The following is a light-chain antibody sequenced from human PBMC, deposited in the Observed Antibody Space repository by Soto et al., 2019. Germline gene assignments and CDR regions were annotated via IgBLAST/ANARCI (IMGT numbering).Light chain of an antibody. CDR2: GNS. V-gene: IGLV1-40*01. CDR3: QSYDSSLSGPYV. Sequence: QSVLTQPPSVSGAPGQRVTISCTGSSSNIGAGYDVHWYQQPPGTAPKLLIYGNSNRPSGVPDRFSGSKSGTSASLAITGLQAEDQADYYCQSYDSSLSGPYVFGTGTKV. CDR1: SSNIGAGYD. J-gene: IGLJ1*01.